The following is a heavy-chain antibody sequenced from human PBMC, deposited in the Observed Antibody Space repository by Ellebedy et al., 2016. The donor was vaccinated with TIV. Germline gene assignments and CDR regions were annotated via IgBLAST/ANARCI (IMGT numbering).Heavy chain of an antibody. CDR1: GGSFSGYY. J-gene: IGHJ6*02. V-gene: IGHV4-34*01. CDR2: INHSGST. CDR3: ARVRSSLRGMDV. Sequence: SETLSLTCAVYGGSFSGYYWSWIRQPPGKGLEWIGEINHSGSTNYNPSLKSRVTISVDTSKNQFSLKLSSVTAADTAVYYCARVRSSLRGMDVWGQGTTVTVSS.